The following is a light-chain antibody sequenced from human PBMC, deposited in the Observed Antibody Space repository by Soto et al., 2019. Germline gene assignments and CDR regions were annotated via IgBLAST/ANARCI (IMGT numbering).Light chain of an antibody. CDR1: QTVRNH. CDR3: QQRDTWPPFT. CDR2: DAS. V-gene: IGKV3-11*01. Sequence: EIVLTQSPATLSLSPGERATLSCRASQTVRNHLAWYQQKPGQAPRLLIFDASNRASSIPARFSGSGSGTDFTLTISSLEPEDFAVYYCQQRDTWPPFTFGPGTKVDFK. J-gene: IGKJ3*01.